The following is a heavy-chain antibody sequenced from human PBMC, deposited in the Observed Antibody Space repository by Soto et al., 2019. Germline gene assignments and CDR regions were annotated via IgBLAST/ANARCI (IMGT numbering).Heavy chain of an antibody. Sequence: QVQLVQSGAEVKKPGASVKVSCKASGYTFTNQGITWVRQAPGQGLEWLGWISGHNGNTKYAQRLKGRVTMTTDTSTSTAYMELRSLKSDDTAVYYCARDLYPLAYYFDYWGQGTLVTVSS. CDR2: ISGHNGNT. J-gene: IGHJ4*02. CDR3: ARDLYPLAYYFDY. V-gene: IGHV1-18*01. CDR1: GYTFTNQG.